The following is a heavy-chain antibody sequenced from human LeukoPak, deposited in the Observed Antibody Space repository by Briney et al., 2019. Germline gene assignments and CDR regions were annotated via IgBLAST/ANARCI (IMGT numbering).Heavy chain of an antibody. J-gene: IGHJ4*02. CDR3: AREVGLDY. Sequence: GGSLRLSCAASGFTFSSYAMSWVRQARGKGLEWVSYISSSGRTMYYADSVKGRFTISRDNAKNSLYLQMNSLRAGDTAVYYCAREVGLDYWGQGTLVTVSS. CDR2: ISSSGRTM. D-gene: IGHD2-2*01. CDR1: GFTFSSYA. V-gene: IGHV3-48*03.